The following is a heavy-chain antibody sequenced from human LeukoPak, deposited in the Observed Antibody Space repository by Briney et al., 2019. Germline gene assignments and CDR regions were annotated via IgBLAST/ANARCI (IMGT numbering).Heavy chain of an antibody. J-gene: IGHJ5*02. Sequence: PGGSLRLSCAASGFTFSSYSMNWVRQAPGKGLEWVSYISSSSSTICYADSVKGRFTISRDNAKNSLYLQMNSLRAEDTAVYYCARDIGTYYYGSGSYYGWFDPWGQGTLVTVSS. V-gene: IGHV3-48*01. D-gene: IGHD3-10*01. CDR3: ARDIGTYYYGSGSYYGWFDP. CDR2: ISSSSSTI. CDR1: GFTFSSYS.